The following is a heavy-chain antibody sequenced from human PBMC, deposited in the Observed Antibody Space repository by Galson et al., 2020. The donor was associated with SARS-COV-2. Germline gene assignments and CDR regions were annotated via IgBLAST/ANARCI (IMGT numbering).Heavy chain of an antibody. D-gene: IGHD3-10*01. Sequence: GGSLRLSCAASGFTFSSYGMHWVRQAPGKGLEWVAVISYDGSNKYYADSVKGRFTISRDNSKNTLYLQMNSLRAEDTAVYYCAKETAELLVWVGGVSPCDYWGQGTLVTVSA. CDR3: AKETAELLVWVGGVSPCDY. V-gene: IGHV3-30*18. J-gene: IGHJ4*02. CDR1: GFTFSSYG. CDR2: ISYDGSNK.